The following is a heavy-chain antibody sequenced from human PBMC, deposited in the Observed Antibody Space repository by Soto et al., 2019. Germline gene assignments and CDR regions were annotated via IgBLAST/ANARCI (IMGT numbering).Heavy chain of an antibody. V-gene: IGHV4-59*01. CDR1: DGSISSFC. CDR2: IYYSGST. CDR3: ARSYYYDSSGGQGY. J-gene: IGHJ4*02. D-gene: IGHD3-22*01. Sequence: SETMSHTCTFSDGSISSFCLIWLRQHPGKGLEWIGYIYYSGSTNYNPSLKSRVTISVDTSKNQFSLKLSSVTAADTAVYYCARSYYYDSSGGQGYWGQGTLVTVSS.